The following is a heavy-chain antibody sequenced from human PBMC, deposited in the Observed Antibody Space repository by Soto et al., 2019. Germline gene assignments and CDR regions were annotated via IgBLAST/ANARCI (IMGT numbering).Heavy chain of an antibody. V-gene: IGHV4-4*02. CDR2: IHDSGST. J-gene: IGHJ4*02. Sequence: QVQLQESGPGLVRPSGTVSLTCAVSGVSISSDNGWSWVRQPPGKSLEWIGEIHDSGSTNYNPSLKSRVTMSVVPSKDLFSLTLNSVTAADTAFYYCARDQGSHPGDWGQGTLVSVSS. CDR3: ARDQGSHPGD. CDR1: GVSISSDNG. D-gene: IGHD6-13*01.